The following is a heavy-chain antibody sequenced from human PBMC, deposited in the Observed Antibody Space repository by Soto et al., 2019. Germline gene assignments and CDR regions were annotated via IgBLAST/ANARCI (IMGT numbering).Heavy chain of an antibody. CDR2: IYYSGST. CDR1: GGSISSYY. Sequence: PSETLSLTCTVSGGSISSYYWSWIRQPPGKGLEWIGYIYYSGSTNYNPSLNSRVTISVDTSKNQFSLKLSSVTAADTAVYYCARYLFVNWNYFGGWFDPWCQGTLVTVSS. CDR3: ARYLFVNWNYFGGWFDP. V-gene: IGHV4-59*01. J-gene: IGHJ5*02. D-gene: IGHD1-7*01.